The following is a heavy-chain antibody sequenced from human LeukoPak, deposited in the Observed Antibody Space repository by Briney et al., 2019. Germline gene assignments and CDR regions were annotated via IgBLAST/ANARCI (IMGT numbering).Heavy chain of an antibody. CDR2: ISGGGGRT. V-gene: IGHV3-23*01. CDR1: GFTFSNYA. Sequence: PGGSLRLSCAASGFTFSNYAMSWGRQAPGKGLEWVSSISGGGGRTHYADSVKGRFTISRDNSKNTLYLQMNSLSAEDTALYYCANKNAGPRPFDYWGQGTLVTVSS. CDR3: ANKNAGPRPFDY. J-gene: IGHJ4*02.